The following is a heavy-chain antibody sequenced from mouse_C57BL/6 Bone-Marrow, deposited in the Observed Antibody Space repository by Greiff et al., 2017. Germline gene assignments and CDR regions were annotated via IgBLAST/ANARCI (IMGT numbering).Heavy chain of an antibody. Sequence: QVQLQQSGAELAKPGASVKLSCKASGYTFTSYWMHWVKQRPGQGLEWIGYINPSSGYTKYNQKFKGKATLTADKSSSTAYMQLSSLTSEDSAVSYFARGALYGMSLWGQGTTLTVSS. CDR2: INPSSGYT. J-gene: IGHJ2*01. CDR3: ARGALYGMSL. V-gene: IGHV1-7*01. D-gene: IGHD1-1*01. CDR1: GYTFTSYW.